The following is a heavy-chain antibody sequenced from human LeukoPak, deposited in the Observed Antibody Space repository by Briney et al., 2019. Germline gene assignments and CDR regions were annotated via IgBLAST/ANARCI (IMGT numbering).Heavy chain of an antibody. J-gene: IGHJ4*02. CDR1: GFTFSSYG. CDR2: IWYDGSNK. V-gene: IGHV3-33*01. Sequence: GRSLRLSCAASGFTFSSYGMNWVRQAPGKGLEWVAVIWYDGSNKYYADSVKGRFTISRDNSKNTLYLQMNSLRAEDTAVYYCARDTVFLRGSYRYTPGDYWGQGTLVTVSS. CDR3: ARDTVFLRGSYRYTPGDY. D-gene: IGHD3-16*02.